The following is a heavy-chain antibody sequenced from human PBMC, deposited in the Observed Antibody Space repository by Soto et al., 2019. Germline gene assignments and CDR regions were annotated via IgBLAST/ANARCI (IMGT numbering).Heavy chain of an antibody. CDR2: ISGNSDYI. J-gene: IGHJ1*01. D-gene: IGHD3-16*02. V-gene: IGHV3-23*01. Sequence: EVQLLESGGGLVHPGGSLRLSCAASGFIFSRYAMSWVRQAPGKGLEWVSAISGNSDYIDYADSVKGRFTIIRDNSQNTLYLQMNSLRDADTAVYYCQAVKRVIEKTEKRPYWGQGTLVTVSS. CDR3: QAVKRVIEKTEKRPY. CDR1: GFIFSRYA.